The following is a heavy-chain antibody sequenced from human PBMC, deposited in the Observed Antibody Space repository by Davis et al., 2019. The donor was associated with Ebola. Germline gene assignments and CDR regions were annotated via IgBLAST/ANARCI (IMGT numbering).Heavy chain of an antibody. Sequence: GESLKISCTVSGFTISGTAMGCVRLAPGKGPEWVSAIGSDFRAHYGESAMGRFTISRDNSKNMVYLQMNSLRVEDSALYYCAKDIWGFAGMDVWGQGTTVTVSS. CDR1: GFTISGTA. CDR2: IGSDFRA. D-gene: IGHD3-16*01. V-gene: IGHV3-23*01. J-gene: IGHJ6*02. CDR3: AKDIWGFAGMDV.